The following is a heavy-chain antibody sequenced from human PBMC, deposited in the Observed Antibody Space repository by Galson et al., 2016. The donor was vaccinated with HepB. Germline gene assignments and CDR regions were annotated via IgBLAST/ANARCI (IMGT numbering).Heavy chain of an antibody. CDR3: ARGLGTEFASWYFDL. Sequence: SETLSLTCAVSGGSISSNNWWSWVRQPPGKGLEWIGEIYHSGSTNYNPSLKSRVTISADKSKNQFSLKLTSVTAADTAVYYCARGLGTEFASWYFDLWGRGTLVTVSS. V-gene: IGHV4-4*02. J-gene: IGHJ2*01. CDR1: GGSISSNNW. D-gene: IGHD7-27*01. CDR2: IYHSGST.